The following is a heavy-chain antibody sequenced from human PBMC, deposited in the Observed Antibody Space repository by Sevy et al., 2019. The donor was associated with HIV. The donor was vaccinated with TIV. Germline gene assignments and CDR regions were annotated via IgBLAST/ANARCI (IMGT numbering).Heavy chain of an antibody. Sequence: GGSLRLSCAASGFTFSRYWMSWVRQAPGKGLEWVANIKRDGSERYYVASVKGRFTISRDNAKTSLYLQMHSLRAEDTAVYYCARDCSSASCLWGLDVWGQGTTVTVSS. D-gene: IGHD2-2*01. CDR2: IKRDGSER. J-gene: IGHJ6*02. V-gene: IGHV3-7*03. CDR3: ARDCSSASCLWGLDV. CDR1: GFTFSRYW.